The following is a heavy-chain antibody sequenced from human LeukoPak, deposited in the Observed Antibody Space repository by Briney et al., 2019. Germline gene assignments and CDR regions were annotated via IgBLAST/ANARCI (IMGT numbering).Heavy chain of an antibody. V-gene: IGHV3-30-3*01. CDR2: ISYDGSNK. CDR3: ARAGSGTPGGFDY. CDR1: GFTFSSYA. J-gene: IGHJ4*02. Sequence: GGSLRLSCAASGFTFSSYAMHWVRQAPGKGLEWVSVISYDGSNKYYADSVKGRFTISRGNSKNTLYLQMNSLRAEDTAVYYCARAGSGTPGGFDYWGQGTLVTVSS. D-gene: IGHD3-10*01.